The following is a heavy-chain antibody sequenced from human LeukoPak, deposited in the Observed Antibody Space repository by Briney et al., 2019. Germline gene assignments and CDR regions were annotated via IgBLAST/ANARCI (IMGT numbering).Heavy chain of an antibody. V-gene: IGHV3-7*01. CDR1: GFPFNAYW. Sequence: HPGGSLRLSCAASGFPFNAYWMTWVRQAPGKGLEWVANIRQDGDTKYYVDSVKGRFTISRDNAKNSLYLQMNGLRAEDTAMYYCARPTVPNSYYGLDVWGPGATAIVSS. J-gene: IGHJ6*02. CDR3: ARPTVPNSYYGLDV. CDR2: IRQDGDTK. D-gene: IGHD4-17*01.